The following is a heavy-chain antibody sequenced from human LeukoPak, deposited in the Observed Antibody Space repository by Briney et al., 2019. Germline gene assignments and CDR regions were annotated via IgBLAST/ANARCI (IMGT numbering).Heavy chain of an antibody. CDR3: ARHSSGKAIVPAALGY. CDR1: GGSISSGGYY. CDR2: IYYSGST. Sequence: SETLSLTCTVSGGSISSGGYYWSWIRQHPGKGLEWIGYIYYSGSTYYNPSLKSRVTISVDTSKNQFSLKLSSVTAADTAVYYCARHSSGKAIVPAALGYWGQGTLVTVSS. D-gene: IGHD2-2*01. J-gene: IGHJ4*02. V-gene: IGHV4-31*03.